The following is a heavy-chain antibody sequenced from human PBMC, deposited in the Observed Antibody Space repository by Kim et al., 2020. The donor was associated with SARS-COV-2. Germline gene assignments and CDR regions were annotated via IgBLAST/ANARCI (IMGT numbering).Heavy chain of an antibody. CDR2: ISGSGGST. D-gene: IGHD3-9*01. Sequence: GGSLRLSCAASGFTFSSYAMSWVRQAPGKGLEWVSAISGSGGSTYYADSVKGRFTISRDNSKNTLYLQMNSLRAEDTAVYYCAKATLRYFAKYYFDYWGQGTLVTVSS. V-gene: IGHV3-23*01. J-gene: IGHJ4*02. CDR1: GFTFSSYA. CDR3: AKATLRYFAKYYFDY.